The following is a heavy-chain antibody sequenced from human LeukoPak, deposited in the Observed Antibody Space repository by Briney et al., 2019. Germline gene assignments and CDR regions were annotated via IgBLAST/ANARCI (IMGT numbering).Heavy chain of an antibody. Sequence: PGGSLRLSCAASGFTFSGSWMHWVRQAPGKGLVWVSRINIDGSNTNYADSVKGRFTISRDNAKNTLYLEMNSLRAEDTAVYYCVREMSIRGPDFDYWGQGILVTVSS. CDR1: GFTFSGSW. J-gene: IGHJ4*02. D-gene: IGHD6-6*01. CDR3: VREMSIRGPDFDY. CDR2: INIDGSNT. V-gene: IGHV3-74*01.